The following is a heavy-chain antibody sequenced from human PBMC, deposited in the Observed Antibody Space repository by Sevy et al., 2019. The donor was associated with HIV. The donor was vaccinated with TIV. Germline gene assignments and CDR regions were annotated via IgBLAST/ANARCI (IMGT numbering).Heavy chain of an antibody. CDR1: GFNIADYY. D-gene: IGHD3-10*01. CDR3: ARHAREAWRGSGVYYNVTDGFDP. CDR2: IITKNHGGTP. Sequence: GGSLRLSCTGSGFNIADYYMTWVRQAPGKGLDWVGFIITKNHGGTPEYGASVKGRFTISREDSKNTIYLQMHSLKTEDTGLYYCARHAREAWRGSGVYYNVTDGFDPWGQRTLVTVSS. J-gene: IGHJ5*02. V-gene: IGHV3-49*04.